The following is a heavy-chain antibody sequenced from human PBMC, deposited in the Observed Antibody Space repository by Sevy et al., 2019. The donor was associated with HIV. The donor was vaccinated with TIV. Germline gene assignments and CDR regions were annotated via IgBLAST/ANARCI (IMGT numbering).Heavy chain of an antibody. J-gene: IGHJ6*02. CDR1: GYSFTTSW. Sequence: GESLKISCKASGYSFTTSWIGWVRQMPGKGLEWMGIIFPADSDTRYSPSCQGQVTISADNSFSTVYLQWSSLKASDTAMYYCARARGIPHFYYGMDLRGQGTTVTVSS. D-gene: IGHD1-26*01. V-gene: IGHV5-51*01. CDR2: IFPADSDT. CDR3: ARARGIPHFYYGMDL.